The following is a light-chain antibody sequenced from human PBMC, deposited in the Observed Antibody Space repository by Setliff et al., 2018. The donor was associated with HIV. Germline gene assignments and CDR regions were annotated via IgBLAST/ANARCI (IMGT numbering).Light chain of an antibody. CDR1: SSDVGSYNF. CDR3: SSFAGRLHV. J-gene: IGLJ1*01. V-gene: IGLV2-11*01. CDR2: DVT. Sequence: QSALTQPRSVSGSPGQPVTIPCTGTSSDVGSYNFVTWYQQHPGKVPKLIIYDVTRRPSGVPDRFSGSRSGNTASLTISGLQAEDEADYYCSSFAGRLHVFGTGTKVTVL.